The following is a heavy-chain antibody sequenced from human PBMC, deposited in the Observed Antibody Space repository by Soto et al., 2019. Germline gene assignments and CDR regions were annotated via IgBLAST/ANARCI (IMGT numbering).Heavy chain of an antibody. Sequence: PSETLSLTCTVSGDSISSSNWWSWVRQPPGKGLEWIGEIYHSGSTNYNPSLKSRVTISVDKSKNQFSLKLSSVTAADTAVYYCARALQDGYNPGPYFDYWGQGTLVTVSS. CDR2: IYHSGST. V-gene: IGHV4-4*02. CDR3: ARALQDGYNPGPYFDY. J-gene: IGHJ4*02. D-gene: IGHD5-12*01. CDR1: GDSISSSNW.